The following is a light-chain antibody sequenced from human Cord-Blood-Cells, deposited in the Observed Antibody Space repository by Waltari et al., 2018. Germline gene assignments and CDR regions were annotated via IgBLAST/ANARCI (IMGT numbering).Light chain of an antibody. V-gene: IGKV1-39*01. Sequence: DIQMTQSPSSLSPSVVDRVPITCRASQSISSYLNWYQQKPGKAPKLLIYAASSLQSGVPSRFSGSGSGTDFTLTISSLQPEDFATYYCQQSYSTPLTFGGGTKVEIK. CDR1: QSISSY. CDR2: AAS. J-gene: IGKJ4*01. CDR3: QQSYSTPLT.